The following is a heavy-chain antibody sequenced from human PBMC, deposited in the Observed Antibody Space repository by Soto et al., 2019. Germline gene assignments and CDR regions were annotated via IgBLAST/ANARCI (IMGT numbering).Heavy chain of an antibody. CDR1: GGSISSGGYY. V-gene: IGHV4-31*03. J-gene: IGHJ6*02. D-gene: IGHD3-22*01. CDR2: IYYSGNT. CDR3: ARSPDSSGYYPRRYYYGMDV. Sequence: SETLSLTCTVSGGSISSGGYYWSWIRQHPGKGLEWIGYIYYSGNTYYNPSLKSRLTISVDTSKNQFSLKLSSVTAADTAVYYCARSPDSSGYYPRRYYYGMDVWGQGTTVTVS.